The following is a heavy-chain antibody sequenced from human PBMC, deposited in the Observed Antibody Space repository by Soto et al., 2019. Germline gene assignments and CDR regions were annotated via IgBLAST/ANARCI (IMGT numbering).Heavy chain of an antibody. D-gene: IGHD3-22*01. J-gene: IGHJ5*02. V-gene: IGHV3-48*03. Sequence: GGCLRLSCAASGFTFSSYEMNWVRQAPGKGLEWVSYISSSGSTIYYADSVKGRFTISRDNAKNSLYLQMNSLRAEDTAVYYCARVTYDSSGYYGVVDPWGQGTLVTVSS. CDR3: ARVTYDSSGYYGVVDP. CDR1: GFTFSSYE. CDR2: ISSSGSTI.